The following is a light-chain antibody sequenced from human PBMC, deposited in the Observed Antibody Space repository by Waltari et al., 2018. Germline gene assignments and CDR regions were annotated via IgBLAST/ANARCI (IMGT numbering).Light chain of an antibody. CDR2: EVI. J-gene: IGLJ3*02. CDR1: SSDVGRSNY. CDR3: CSYAGSHSWV. Sequence: QSALIQPRSVSGSPGQSVTISCTGSSSDVGRSNYVSWYQQHSGKAPKLIIYEVIERPSGVPDRFSGSKSGDTASLTISGLQAEDEADYYCCSYAGSHSWVFGGGTKLTVL. V-gene: IGLV2-11*01.